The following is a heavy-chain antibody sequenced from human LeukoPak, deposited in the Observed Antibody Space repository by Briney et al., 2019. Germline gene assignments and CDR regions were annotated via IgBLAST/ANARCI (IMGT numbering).Heavy chain of an antibody. V-gene: IGHV4-59*01. D-gene: IGHD5-12*01. CDR3: VRGANL. CDR2: IFYSGST. Sequence: SETLFLTCTVSGGSIGSDPWSWIRRAPGKKLEWIGNIFYSGSTNYNPSLKSRVTISIDTSKNQFSLRLTSVTAADSAVYYCVRGANLWGQGILVTVSS. CDR1: GGSIGSDP. J-gene: IGHJ5*02.